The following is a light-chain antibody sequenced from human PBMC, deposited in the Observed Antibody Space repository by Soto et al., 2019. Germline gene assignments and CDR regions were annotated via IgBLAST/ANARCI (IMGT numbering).Light chain of an antibody. CDR3: QQTYSDIS. CDR2: YAS. V-gene: IGKV3-20*01. Sequence: EFVLTQSPGTLSLSAGERATLSCRTSQSLTSRYLAWYQQKAGQAPRLLIYYASTRASGIPDRFSGSGSGTDFTLTISRLEPEDFASYHCQQTYSDISFGGGTKV. CDR1: QSLTSRY. J-gene: IGKJ4*01.